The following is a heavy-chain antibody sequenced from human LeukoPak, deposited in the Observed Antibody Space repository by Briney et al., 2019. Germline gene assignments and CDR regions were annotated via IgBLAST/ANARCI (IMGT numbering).Heavy chain of an antibody. D-gene: IGHD1-26*01. Sequence: GGSLRLSCAASGFTFSSYEMDWGRQAPGKGLEWVSYISIDGKTIHYADSVKGRFTISRDNAKNSVYLQMNSLRVEDTAIYYCASLWELIGSWGQGTLVTVSS. CDR2: ISIDGKTI. J-gene: IGHJ4*02. CDR3: ASLWELIGS. V-gene: IGHV3-48*03. CDR1: GFTFSSYE.